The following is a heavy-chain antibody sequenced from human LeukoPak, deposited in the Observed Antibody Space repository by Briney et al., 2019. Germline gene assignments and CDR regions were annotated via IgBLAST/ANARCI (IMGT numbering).Heavy chain of an antibody. D-gene: IGHD5-18*01. Sequence: GGSLRLSCAASGFTFSSNYMSWVRQAPGKGLEWVSVIYSGGSTYYSDYGTGGCTTSRDNSKNTLYLQMNSLRAEDTAVYYCAREAVRGDTATLKGAMGYWGQGTLVTVSS. CDR3: AREAVRGDTATLKGAMGY. CDR2: IYSGGST. V-gene: IGHV3-53*01. CDR1: GFTFSSNY. J-gene: IGHJ4*02.